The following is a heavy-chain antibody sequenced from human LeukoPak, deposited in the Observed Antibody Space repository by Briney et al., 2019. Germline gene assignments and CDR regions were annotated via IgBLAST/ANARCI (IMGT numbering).Heavy chain of an antibody. CDR1: GFTFSSYS. CDR2: ISSSSSTI. D-gene: IGHD6-19*01. V-gene: IGHV3-48*01. J-gene: IGHJ4*02. Sequence: GGSLRLSCAASGFTFSSYSMNWVRQAPGKGLEWVSYISSSSSTIYYADSVKGRFTISRDNAKNSLYLQMNSLRAEDTAVYYCARGVAVAGTQWFFDYWGQGTLVTVSS. CDR3: ARGVAVAGTQWFFDY.